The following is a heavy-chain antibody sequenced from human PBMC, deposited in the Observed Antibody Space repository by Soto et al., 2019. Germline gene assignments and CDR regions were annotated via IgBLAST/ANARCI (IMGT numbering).Heavy chain of an antibody. CDR3: ARGASSTVEYFDY. D-gene: IGHD4-17*01. J-gene: IGHJ4*02. CDR1: GGSFSSYY. Sequence: PSETLSLTCAVYGGSFSSYYWNWIRQPPGKGLEWIGGINHSGGTNYNPSLKSRVTISVDTSKNQFFLKLTSVTAADAAVYYCARGASSTVEYFDYWGQGTLVTVYS. CDR2: INHSGGT. V-gene: IGHV4-34*01.